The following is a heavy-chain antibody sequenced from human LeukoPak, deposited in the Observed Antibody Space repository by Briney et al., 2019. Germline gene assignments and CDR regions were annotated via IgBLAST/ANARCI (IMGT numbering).Heavy chain of an antibody. CDR1: GFTFSSYW. CDR3: AKDLRRGAFDI. D-gene: IGHD3-16*01. V-gene: IGHV3-30*02. CDR2: IRYDGSNK. J-gene: IGHJ3*02. Sequence: PGGSLRLSCAASGFTFSSYWMSWVRQAPGKGLEWVAFIRYDGSNKYYADSVKGRFTISRDNSKNTLYLQMNSLRAEDTAVYYCAKDLRRGAFDIWGQGTMVTVSS.